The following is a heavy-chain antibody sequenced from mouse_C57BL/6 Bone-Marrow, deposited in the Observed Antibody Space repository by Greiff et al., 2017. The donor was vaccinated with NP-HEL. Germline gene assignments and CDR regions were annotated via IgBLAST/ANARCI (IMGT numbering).Heavy chain of an antibody. V-gene: IGHV1-59*01. CDR3: ARHYGQDY. CDR1: GYTFTSYW. CDR2: IDPSDSYT. D-gene: IGHD1-1*01. J-gene: IGHJ2*01. Sequence: VQLQQPGAELVRPGPSVKLSCKASGYTFTSYWMHWVKQRPGQGLEWIGVIDPSDSYTNYNQKFKGKATLTVDTSSSTAYMQLSSLTSEDSAVYYCARHYGQDYWGQGTTLTVSS.